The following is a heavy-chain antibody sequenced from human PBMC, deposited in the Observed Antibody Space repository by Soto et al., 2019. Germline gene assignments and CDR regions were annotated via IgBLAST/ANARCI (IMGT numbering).Heavy chain of an antibody. V-gene: IGHV4-59*08. Sequence: PSETLSLTCTVSGGSINNYYWTWIRQPPGMGLKWIGYVYYTGTTSYNPSLKSRVTISIDGSKNQISLKLSSVTAGDTAFYYCARLGGYYHSLDTWGQGTLVTVSS. CDR1: GGSINNYY. J-gene: IGHJ5*02. CDR2: VYYTGTT. CDR3: ARLGGYYHSLDT. D-gene: IGHD3-22*01.